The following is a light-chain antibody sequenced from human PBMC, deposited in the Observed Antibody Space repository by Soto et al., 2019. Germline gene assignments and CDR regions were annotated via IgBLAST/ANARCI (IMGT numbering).Light chain of an antibody. V-gene: IGLV1-51*01. CDR3: GTWDSSRSAV. Sequence: QSVLTQPPSVSGAPGQTVTISCSGSSSNIGNNYVSWYQQLPGTAPKLLIYDNNKRPSGMPDRFSGSKSGTSATLGITGLQTGDEADYYCGTWDSSRSAVFGGGTKLTVL. CDR1: SSNIGNNY. CDR2: DNN. J-gene: IGLJ2*01.